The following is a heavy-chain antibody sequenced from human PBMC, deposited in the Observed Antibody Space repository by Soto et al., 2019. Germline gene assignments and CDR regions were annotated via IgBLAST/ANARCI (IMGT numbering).Heavy chain of an antibody. CDR1: GGSIIRGGYS. CDR2: IYHSGST. CDR3: ARWMTNVNPLAF. D-gene: IGHD4-17*01. Sequence: SEALSLTCAVSGGSIIRGGYSWSWIRQPPGKGLEWIGYIYHSGSTYYNPSLKSRVTISVDRSKNQFSLKLSSVTAADTAVYYCARWMTNVNPLAFWGQGSQVTVSS. V-gene: IGHV4-30-2*01. J-gene: IGHJ4*02.